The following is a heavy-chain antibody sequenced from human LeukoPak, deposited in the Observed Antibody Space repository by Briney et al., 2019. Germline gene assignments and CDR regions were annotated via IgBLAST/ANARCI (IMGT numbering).Heavy chain of an antibody. CDR2: INPNSGGT. J-gene: IGHJ4*02. CDR3: AREIGYSYGSGLY. V-gene: IGHV1-2*02. CDR1: GYTFTSYD. D-gene: IGHD5-18*01. Sequence: ASVKVSCKASGYTFTSYDINWVRQAPGQGLEWMGWINPNSGGTNYAQKFQGRVTMTRDTSISTAYMELSRLRSDDTAVYYCAREIGYSYGSGLYWGQGTLVTVSS.